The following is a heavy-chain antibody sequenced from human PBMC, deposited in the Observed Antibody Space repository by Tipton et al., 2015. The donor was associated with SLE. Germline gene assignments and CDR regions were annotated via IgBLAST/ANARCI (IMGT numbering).Heavy chain of an antibody. CDR2: IYHSGTT. D-gene: IGHD2-8*01. CDR1: GGSISSGGFY. V-gene: IGHV4-31*03. CDR3: ARDQGPHGTSGYFDY. J-gene: IGHJ4*02. Sequence: TLSLTCTVSGGSISSGGFYWSWVRQHPGKGLEWIGYIYHSGTTYYNPSLKSRVTISVDTSKNQFSLQLNSVTAADTAVYYCARDQGPHGTSGYFDYWGQGTLVTVSS.